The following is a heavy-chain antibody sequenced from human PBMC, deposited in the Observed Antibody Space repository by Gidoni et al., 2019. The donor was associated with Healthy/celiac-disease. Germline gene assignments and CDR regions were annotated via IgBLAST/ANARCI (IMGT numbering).Heavy chain of an antibody. Sequence: QVQLQQWGAGLLKPSETPSLTCAVYGGSFSGYYWSWIRQPPGKGLEWIGEINHSGSTNYNPSLKSRVTISVDTSKNQFSLKLSSVTAADTAVYYCAGGTFYYYYGMDVWGQGTTVTVSS. CDR3: AGGTFYYYYGMDV. CDR2: INHSGST. J-gene: IGHJ6*02. CDR1: GGSFSGYY. V-gene: IGHV4-34*01.